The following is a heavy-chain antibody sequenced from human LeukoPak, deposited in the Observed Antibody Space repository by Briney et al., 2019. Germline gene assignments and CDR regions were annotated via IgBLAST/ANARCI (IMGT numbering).Heavy chain of an antibody. V-gene: IGHV7-4-1*02. D-gene: IGHD6-19*01. CDR1: GGTFSSYA. CDR3: ARRRVEQWLSDFDY. J-gene: IGHJ4*02. Sequence: ASVKVSCKASGGTFSSYAISWVRQAPGQGLEWMGWINTNTGNPTYAQGFTGRFVFSLDTSVSTAYLQISSLKAEDTAVYYCARRRVEQWLSDFDYWGQGTLVTVSS. CDR2: INTNTGNP.